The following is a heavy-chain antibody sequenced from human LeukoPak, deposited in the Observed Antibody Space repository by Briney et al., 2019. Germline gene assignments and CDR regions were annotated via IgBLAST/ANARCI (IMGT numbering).Heavy chain of an antibody. CDR2: ISSSSSTI. CDR3: ARVPWGGSSRYVYFDC. Sequence: PGGSLRLSCAASGFTFSSYSMNWVRQAPGKGLEWVSYISSSSSTIYYADSVKGRFTISRDNAKNSLYLQMNSLRAEDTAVYYCARVPWGGSSRYVYFDCWGQGTLVTVSS. D-gene: IGHD2-15*01. V-gene: IGHV3-48*01. J-gene: IGHJ4*02. CDR1: GFTFSSYS.